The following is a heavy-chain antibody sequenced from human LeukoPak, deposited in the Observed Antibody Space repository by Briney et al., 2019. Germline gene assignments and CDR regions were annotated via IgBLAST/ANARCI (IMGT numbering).Heavy chain of an antibody. J-gene: IGHJ6*03. CDR2: IFYSGST. CDR1: GGSMSSYY. V-gene: IGHV4-59*01. CDR3: ARGRIQLWLWYYMDV. D-gene: IGHD5-18*01. Sequence: SETLSLTCTVSGGSMSSYYWSWIRQPPGMGLEYIGNIFYSGSTNYNPSLKSRVTISVDTSKNQFSLKLSSVTAADTAVYYCARGRIQLWLWYYMDVWGKGTTVTVSS.